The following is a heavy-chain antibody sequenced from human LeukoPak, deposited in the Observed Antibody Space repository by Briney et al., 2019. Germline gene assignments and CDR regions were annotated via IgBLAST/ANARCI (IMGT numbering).Heavy chain of an antibody. CDR1: GGSISSGGYS. CDR2: IYHSGST. D-gene: IGHD3-16*02. Sequence: SQTLSLTCTVSGGSISSGGYSWSWIRQPPGKGLEWIGYIYHSGSTYYNPSLKSRVTISVDRSKNQFSLKLSSVTAADTAVYYCARVVTAFGGVIVTGAFDIWGQGTMVTVSS. J-gene: IGHJ3*02. V-gene: IGHV4-30-2*01. CDR3: ARVVTAFGGVIVTGAFDI.